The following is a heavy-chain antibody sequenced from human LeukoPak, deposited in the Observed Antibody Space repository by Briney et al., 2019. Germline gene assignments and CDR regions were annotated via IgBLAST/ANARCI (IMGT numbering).Heavy chain of an antibody. J-gene: IGHJ4*02. Sequence: SETLSLTCTVSGGSTRSSSYYWGWIRQPPGKGLEWIGSVYYDGTTYYNPSLKSRVTISVDTSKNQVSLKLTSVTAADTAVYYCASSRRDGYNWRPVDYWGQGTLVTVSS. V-gene: IGHV4-39*07. CDR1: GGSTRSSSYY. CDR3: ASSRRDGYNWRPVDY. D-gene: IGHD5-24*01. CDR2: VYYDGTT.